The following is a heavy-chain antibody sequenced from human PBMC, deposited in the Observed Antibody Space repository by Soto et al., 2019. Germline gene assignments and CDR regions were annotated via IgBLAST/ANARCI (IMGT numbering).Heavy chain of an antibody. CDR2: IYYSGST. J-gene: IGHJ5*02. D-gene: IGHD6-13*01. Sequence: SETLSLTCTVSGGYISSYYWSWIRQPPGKGLEWIGYIYYSGSTNYNPSLKSRVTISVDTSKNQFSLKLSSVTAADTAVYYCARSFAAAAASANWFDPWGQGTLVTVSS. CDR1: GGYISSYY. CDR3: ARSFAAAAASANWFDP. V-gene: IGHV4-59*01.